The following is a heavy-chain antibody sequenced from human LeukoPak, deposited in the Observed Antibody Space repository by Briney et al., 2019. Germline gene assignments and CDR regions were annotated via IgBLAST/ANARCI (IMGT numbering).Heavy chain of an antibody. CDR3: AHNVPLKYYFDY. D-gene: IGHD6-6*01. Sequence: SGPTLVNPTQTLTLTCTFSGFSLSTSGVGVGWIRQPPGKALEWLALIYWNDDKRYSPSLKGRLTITKDTSKNQVVLTMTNMDPVDTATYYCAHNVPLKYYFDYWGQGTLVTVSS. CDR2: IYWNDDK. J-gene: IGHJ4*02. CDR1: GFSLSTSGVG. V-gene: IGHV2-5*01.